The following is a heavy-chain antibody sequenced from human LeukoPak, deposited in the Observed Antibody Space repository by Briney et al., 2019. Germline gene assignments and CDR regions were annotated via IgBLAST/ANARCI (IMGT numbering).Heavy chain of an antibody. V-gene: IGHV3-21*04. Sequence: GGSLRLSRAASGFTFSSYSMNWVRQAPGKGLEWVSSISSSSSYIYYADSVKGRFTISRDNSKNTLYLQMNSLRAEDTAVYYCAKDIRFRVAVVGYDSWGQGTLVTVSS. CDR1: GFTFSSYS. J-gene: IGHJ4*02. D-gene: IGHD2-15*01. CDR2: ISSSSSYI. CDR3: AKDIRFRVAVVGYDS.